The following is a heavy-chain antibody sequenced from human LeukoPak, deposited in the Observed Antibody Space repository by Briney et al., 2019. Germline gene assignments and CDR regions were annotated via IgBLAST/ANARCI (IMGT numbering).Heavy chain of an antibody. J-gene: IGHJ6*02. Sequence: PGGSLRLSCEASGFSFSSAWMSWVRQPPGKGLEWVGRIKSNADGGATDYSAPVKGRFTISRDNTKNTLDLQMNSLTTEDTAVYYCTARRRGWSSEGLDIWGQGTTVTVSS. CDR3: TARRRGWSSEGLDI. V-gene: IGHV3-15*01. D-gene: IGHD6-19*01. CDR2: IKSNADGGAT. CDR1: GFSFSSAW.